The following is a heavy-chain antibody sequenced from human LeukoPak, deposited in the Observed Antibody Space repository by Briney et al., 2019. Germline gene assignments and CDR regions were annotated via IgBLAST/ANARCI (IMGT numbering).Heavy chain of an antibody. D-gene: IGHD3-10*01. J-gene: IGHJ5*02. CDR2: IIPIFGTA. CDR3: ASNPAWGPGSRRNFNWFDP. V-gene: IGHV1-69*01. Sequence: SVKVSCKASGGTFSSYAISWVRQAPGQGLEWMGGIIPIFGTANYAQKFQGRVTITADESTSTAYMELSSLRSEDTAVYYCASNPAWGPGSRRNFNWFDPWGQGTLVTVSS. CDR1: GGTFSSYA.